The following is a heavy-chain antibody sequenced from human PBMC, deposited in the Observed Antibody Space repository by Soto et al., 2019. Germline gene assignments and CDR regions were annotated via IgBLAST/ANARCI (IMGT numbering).Heavy chain of an antibody. CDR3: ARDFEY. J-gene: IGHJ4*02. Sequence: EVQLVESGGGLVQPGGSLRLSCAASGFSFSTFWMHWVRQAPGKGLVWVSRINSDGSSTYYADSVKGRDTISRDNAKNTLYLQLNSLRPEDTAVYYCARDFEYWGQGTLVTVSS. V-gene: IGHV3-74*01. CDR1: GFSFSTFW. CDR2: INSDGSST.